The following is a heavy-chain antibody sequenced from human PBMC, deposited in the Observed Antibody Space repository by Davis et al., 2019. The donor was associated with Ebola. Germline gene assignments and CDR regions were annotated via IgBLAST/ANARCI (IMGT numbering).Heavy chain of an antibody. D-gene: IGHD3-9*01. J-gene: IGHJ6*02. CDR2: IIPILGIA. CDR1: GYTFTGYY. CDR3: ARGWGYDILTGHRGYGMDV. V-gene: IGHV1-69*04. Sequence: SVKVSCKASGYTFTGYYMHWVRQAPGQGLEWMGRIIPILGIANYAQKFQGRVTITADKSTSTAYMELSSLRSEDTAVYYCARGWGYDILTGHRGYGMDVWGQGTTVTVSS.